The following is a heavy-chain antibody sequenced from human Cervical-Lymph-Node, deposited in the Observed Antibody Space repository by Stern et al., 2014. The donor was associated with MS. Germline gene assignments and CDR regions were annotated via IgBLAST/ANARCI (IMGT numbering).Heavy chain of an antibody. V-gene: IGHV4-39*01. D-gene: IGHD2-8*02. CDR3: AKHACTGAACPFDL. CDR1: GDSISSYTHY. Sequence: QVQLQESGPGLVKPSETLSLTCAVSGDSISSYTHYWAWIRQPPGKGLEWIGSVYYSGAAYYNPSLTSPVTIPVDTPKNHFSLGLNSVTAADTAVYYCAKHACTGAACPFDLWGQGTLVTVSS. J-gene: IGHJ4*02. CDR2: VYYSGAA.